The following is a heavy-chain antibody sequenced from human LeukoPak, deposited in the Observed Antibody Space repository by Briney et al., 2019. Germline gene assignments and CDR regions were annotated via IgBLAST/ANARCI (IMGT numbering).Heavy chain of an antibody. Sequence: PGGSLRLSCAASGFTFSSYSMNWVRQAPGKGLEWVSSISSSSSYIYYADSVKGRFTISRDNAKNTLYLQMNSLRAEDTAVYYCARGLIYYRFEERAHDYWGQGTLVTVSS. CDR1: GFTFSSYS. CDR2: ISSSSSYI. CDR3: ARGLIYYRFEERAHDY. D-gene: IGHD3-10*01. J-gene: IGHJ4*02. V-gene: IGHV3-21*04.